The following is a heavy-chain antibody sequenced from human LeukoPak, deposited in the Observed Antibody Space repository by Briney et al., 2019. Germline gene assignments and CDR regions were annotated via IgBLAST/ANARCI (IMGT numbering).Heavy chain of an antibody. Sequence: GGSLRLSCAASGFTVSSNYMSWVRQARGKGLEWVSIIYSAGSTYYADSVRGRFTISRDSSKNTVCLQMNSLRAEDTAVYYCASGGLGARKYYSDPFHYWGQGTLVTVSS. CDR2: IYSAGST. D-gene: IGHD3-10*01. CDR1: GFTVSSNY. J-gene: IGHJ4*02. V-gene: IGHV3-53*01. CDR3: ASGGLGARKYYSDPFHY.